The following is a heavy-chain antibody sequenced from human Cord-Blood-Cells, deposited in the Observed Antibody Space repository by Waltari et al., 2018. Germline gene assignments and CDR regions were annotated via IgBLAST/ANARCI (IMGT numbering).Heavy chain of an antibody. CDR1: GGSFSGYY. J-gene: IGHJ4*02. V-gene: IGHV4-34*01. Sequence: QVQLQQWGAGLLKPSETLSLTCAVYGGSFSGYYWSWIRQPPGKGLEWIGEINHSGSTNYNPSLKSRVTISVDTSKNQFSLKLSSVTAADTAVYYCVRARVATEYYFDYWGQGTLVTVSS. CDR3: VRARVATEYYFDY. D-gene: IGHD5-12*01. CDR2: INHSGST.